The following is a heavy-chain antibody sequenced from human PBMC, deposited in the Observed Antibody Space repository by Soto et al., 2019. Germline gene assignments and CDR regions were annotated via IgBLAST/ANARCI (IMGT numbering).Heavy chain of an antibody. CDR1: GDSISSRSYY. CDR3: ARQRTSVVTQAYFDV. Sequence: ETLSLTCTVTGDSISSRSYYWGWIRQPPGKGLEWIGSIYYSGSTYNNPSLRSRVSMSIDTSKDQFSLKLKSVTAADTALYFCARQRTSVVTQAYFDVWGPGYLVTVAS. V-gene: IGHV4-39*01. J-gene: IGHJ4*02. D-gene: IGHD2-21*02. CDR2: IYYSGST.